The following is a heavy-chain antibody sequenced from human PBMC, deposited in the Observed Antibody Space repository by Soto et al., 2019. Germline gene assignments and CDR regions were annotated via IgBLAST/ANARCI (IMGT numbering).Heavy chain of an antibody. J-gene: IGHJ5*02. D-gene: IGHD4-17*01. Sequence: EVQLVESGGGLVQPGGSLRLSCAASGFTFNSYTMNWVRQAPGKGLEWVSYISSSSSTIYYADSVKGRFTISRDNAQNSLYLQMNSLRAEDTAVYYCARGPWEGTVGFDPWGQGTLVTVSS. V-gene: IGHV3-48*01. CDR1: GFTFNSYT. CDR2: ISSSSSTI. CDR3: ARGPWEGTVGFDP.